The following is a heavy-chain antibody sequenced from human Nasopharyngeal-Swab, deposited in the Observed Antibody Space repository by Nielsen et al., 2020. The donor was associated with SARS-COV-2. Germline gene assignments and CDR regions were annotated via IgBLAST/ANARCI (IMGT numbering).Heavy chain of an antibody. V-gene: IGHV3-7*03. CDR1: GFTFSSYE. J-gene: IGHJ4*02. CDR3: ARSSRGPYYDFWSGSNYPDY. D-gene: IGHD3-3*01. Sequence: GASLKISCAASGFTFSSYEMNWVRQAPGKGLEWVANIKQDGSEKYYVDPVKGRFTISRDNAKNSLYLQMNSLRAEDTAVYYCARSSRGPYYDFWSGSNYPDYWGQGTLVTVSS. CDR2: IKQDGSEK.